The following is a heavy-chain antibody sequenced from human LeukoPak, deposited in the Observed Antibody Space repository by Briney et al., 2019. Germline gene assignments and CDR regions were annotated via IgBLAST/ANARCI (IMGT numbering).Heavy chain of an antibody. CDR1: GFTFSSYG. CDR2: IWYDGSSK. V-gene: IGHV3-33*01. Sequence: PGGSLRLSCAASGFTFSSYGMHWVRQAPGKGLEWVAVIWYDGSSKYYADSVKGRFTISRDNSKNTLYLQMNSLRAEDTAVYYCARVPFEYSSSWYFDYWGQGTLVTVSS. D-gene: IGHD6-6*01. CDR3: ARVPFEYSSSWYFDY. J-gene: IGHJ4*02.